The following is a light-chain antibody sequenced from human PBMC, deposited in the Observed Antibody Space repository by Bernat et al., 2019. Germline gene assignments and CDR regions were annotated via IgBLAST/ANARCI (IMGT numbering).Light chain of an antibody. CDR2: EVS. CDR1: SSDVGSYNR. V-gene: IGLV2-18*02. J-gene: IGLJ2*01. Sequence: QSALTQPPSVSGSPGQSVAISCTGTSSDVGSYNRVSWYQQPPGTAPKLMIYEVSHRPSGVPDRFSGSKSGNTASLTVSGLSAEEEADYYCSSVASSSTLLFGGGTKLTVL. CDR3: SSVASSSTLL.